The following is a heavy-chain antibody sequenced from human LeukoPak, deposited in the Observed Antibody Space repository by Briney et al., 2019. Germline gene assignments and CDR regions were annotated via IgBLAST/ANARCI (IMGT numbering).Heavy chain of an antibody. V-gene: IGHV4-59*01. CDR1: GGSISSYY. D-gene: IGHD5-18*01. Sequence: SETLSLTCTVSGGSISSYYWSWIRQPPGKGLEWIGYIYYSGGTNYNPSLKSRVTISVDTSRNQFSLKLSSVTAADTAVYYCAGSSYSYGGGIWFDPWGQGTLVTVSS. CDR2: IYYSGGT. J-gene: IGHJ5*02. CDR3: AGSSYSYGGGIWFDP.